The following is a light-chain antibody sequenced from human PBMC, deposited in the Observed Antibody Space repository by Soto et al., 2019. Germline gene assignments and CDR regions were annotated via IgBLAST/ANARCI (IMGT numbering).Light chain of an antibody. Sequence: EIVMTQSPATLSVSPGERATLSCRASQSISSKLGWYQQRPGQAPRLLIYGASTRATGIPARFSGSGSGTEFTLTISSLQSEDSAVYICQQYNSWTTITFGQGTRLEIK. V-gene: IGKV3-15*01. CDR2: GAS. J-gene: IGKJ5*01. CDR1: QSISSK. CDR3: QQYNSWTTIT.